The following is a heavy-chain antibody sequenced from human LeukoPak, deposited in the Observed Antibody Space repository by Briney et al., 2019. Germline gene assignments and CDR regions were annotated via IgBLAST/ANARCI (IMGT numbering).Heavy chain of an antibody. V-gene: IGHV4-59*01. CDR3: ARRDSSGYGADY. CDR2: IYYSGST. J-gene: IGHJ4*02. D-gene: IGHD3-22*01. Sequence: SETLSLTCTDSGGSISIYYWSWIRQPPGKGLEWIGYIYYSGSTNYNPSLKSRVPISVDTSKNQFSLKLSSVTAADTAVYYCARRDSSGYGADYWGQGTLVTVSS. CDR1: GGSISIYY.